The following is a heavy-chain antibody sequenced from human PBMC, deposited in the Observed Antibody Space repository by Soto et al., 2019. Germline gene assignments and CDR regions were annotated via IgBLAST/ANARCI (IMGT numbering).Heavy chain of an antibody. V-gene: IGHV3-23*01. D-gene: IGHD2-2*01. CDR1: GFTFSSYA. J-gene: IGHJ5*02. CDR3: AKDPVVPAATKDNWFDP. CDR2: ISGSGGST. Sequence: WSLRLSCAASGFTFSSYAMSWVRQAPGKGLEWVSAISGSGGSTYYADSVKGRFTISRDNSKNTLYLQMNSLRAEDTAVYYCAKDPVVPAATKDNWFDPWGQGTLVTVSS.